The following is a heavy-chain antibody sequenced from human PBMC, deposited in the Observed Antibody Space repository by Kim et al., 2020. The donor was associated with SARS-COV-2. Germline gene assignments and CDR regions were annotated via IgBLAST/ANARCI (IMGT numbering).Heavy chain of an antibody. CDR1: GGSFSGYY. D-gene: IGHD4-17*01. J-gene: IGHJ3*02. CDR2: INHSGST. CDR3: ARLTTVGAFDI. V-gene: IGHV4-34*01. Sequence: SETLSLTCAVYGGSFSGYYWSWIRQPPGKGREWIGEINHSGSTNYNPSLKSRVTISVDTSKNQFSLKLSSVTAADTAVYYCARLTTVGAFDIWGQGTMVTVSS.